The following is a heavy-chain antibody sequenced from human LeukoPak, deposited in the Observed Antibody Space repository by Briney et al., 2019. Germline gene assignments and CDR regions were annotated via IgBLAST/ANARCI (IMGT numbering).Heavy chain of an antibody. CDR3: ARALHRSGWYPGY. CDR2: INPNSGGT. J-gene: IGHJ4*02. Sequence: KPGASVKVSCKASGYTFTGYYMHWVRQAPGQGLEWMGWINPNSGGTNYAQKFQGRVTMTRDTSISTAYMELRSLRSDDTAVYYCARALHRSGWYPGYWGQGTLVTVSS. D-gene: IGHD6-19*01. CDR1: GYTFTGYY. V-gene: IGHV1-2*02.